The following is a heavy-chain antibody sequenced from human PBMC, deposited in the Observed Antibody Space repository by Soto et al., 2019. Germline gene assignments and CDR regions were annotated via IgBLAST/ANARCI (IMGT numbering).Heavy chain of an antibody. CDR1: GYTFTSYG. CDR3: ARAHSGYDFSGYYYVMDV. Sequence: QVQLVQSGAEVKKPGASVKVSCKASGYTFTSYGISWVRQAPGQGLEWMGWISAYNGNTNYAQKLQGRVTMTTDTSTSTAYMELRSLRSDDTAVYYCARAHSGYDFSGYYYVMDVWGQGTTVTVSS. J-gene: IGHJ6*01. D-gene: IGHD5-12*01. CDR2: ISAYNGNT. V-gene: IGHV1-18*01.